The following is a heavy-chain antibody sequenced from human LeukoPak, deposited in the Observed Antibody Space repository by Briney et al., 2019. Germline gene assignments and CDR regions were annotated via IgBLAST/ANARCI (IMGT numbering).Heavy chain of an antibody. CDR2: INPNSGGT. D-gene: IGHD2-2*01. CDR1: GYTFTSYY. Sequence: ASVKVSCKASGYTFTSYYMHWVRQAPGQGLEWMGWINPNSGGTNYAQKFQGRVTMTRDTSISTAYMELSRLRSDDTAVYCCARDFTVVPAARSYWGQGTLVTVSS. J-gene: IGHJ4*02. V-gene: IGHV1-2*02. CDR3: ARDFTVVPAARSY.